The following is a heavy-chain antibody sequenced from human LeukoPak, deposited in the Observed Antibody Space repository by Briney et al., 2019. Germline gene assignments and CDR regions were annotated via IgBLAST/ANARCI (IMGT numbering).Heavy chain of an antibody. CDR1: GYSISSGYY. CDR2: INRSGST. Sequence: PSETLSLTCTVSGYSISSGYYWSWIRQPPGKGLEWIGEINRSGSTNYNPSLKSRVTISVDTSKNQFSPKLSSVTAADTAVYYCARGRGYSSSWYGRFFFDYWGQGTLVTVSS. J-gene: IGHJ4*02. CDR3: ARGRGYSSSWYGRFFFDY. D-gene: IGHD6-13*01. V-gene: IGHV4-38-2*02.